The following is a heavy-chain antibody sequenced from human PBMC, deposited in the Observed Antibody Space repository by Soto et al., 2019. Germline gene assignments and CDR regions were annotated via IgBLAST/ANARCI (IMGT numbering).Heavy chain of an antibody. CDR3: ARLWFGELLQKWEYYFDY. CDR2: IYYSGST. D-gene: IGHD3-10*01. CDR1: GGSISSYY. J-gene: IGHJ4*02. V-gene: IGHV4-59*08. Sequence: SETLSLTCTVSGGSISSYYWSWIRQPPGKGLEWIGYIYYSGSTNYNPSLKSRVTISVDTSKNQFSLKLSSVTAADTAVYYCARLWFGELLQKWEYYFDYWGQGTLVTVSS.